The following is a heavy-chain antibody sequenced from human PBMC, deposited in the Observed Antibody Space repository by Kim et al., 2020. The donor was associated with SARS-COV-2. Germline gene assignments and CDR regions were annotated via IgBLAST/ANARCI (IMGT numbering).Heavy chain of an antibody. J-gene: IGHJ4*02. CDR3: ARGRGWLRPLFDY. CDR1: GYTFTSYA. V-gene: IGHV1-3*01. D-gene: IGHD5-12*01. Sequence: ASVKVSCKASGYTFTSYAMHWVRQAPGQRLEWMGWINAGNGNTKYSQKFQGRVTITRDTSASTAYMELSSLRSEDTAVYYCARGRGWLRPLFDYWGQGTLVTVSS. CDR2: INAGNGNT.